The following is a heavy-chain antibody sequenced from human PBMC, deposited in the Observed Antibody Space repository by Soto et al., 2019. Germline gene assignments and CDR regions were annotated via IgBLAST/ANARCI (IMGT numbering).Heavy chain of an antibody. D-gene: IGHD6-13*01. Sequence: GGSLRLSCAASGFTFSSYAMSWVRQAPGKGLEWVSAISGSGGSTYYADSVKGRFTISRDNSKNTLYLQMNSLRAEDTAVYYCAKDRAAGNYYYYIDVWGKGTTVTVSS. J-gene: IGHJ6*03. CDR3: AKDRAAGNYYYYIDV. CDR1: GFTFSSYA. V-gene: IGHV3-23*01. CDR2: ISGSGGST.